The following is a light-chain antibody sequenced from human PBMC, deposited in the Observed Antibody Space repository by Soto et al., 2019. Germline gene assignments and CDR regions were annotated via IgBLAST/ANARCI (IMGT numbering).Light chain of an antibody. CDR2: KAS. Sequence: DIHMTHSPSTLSGSVGDRVTITCRASQTISSWLAWYQQKPGKAPKLLIYKASTLKSGVPSRFSGSGSGTEFTLTISSLQPDDFATYYCQPYNSYSEAFGQGTTV. CDR1: QTISSW. V-gene: IGKV1-5*03. CDR3: QPYNSYSEA. J-gene: IGKJ1*01.